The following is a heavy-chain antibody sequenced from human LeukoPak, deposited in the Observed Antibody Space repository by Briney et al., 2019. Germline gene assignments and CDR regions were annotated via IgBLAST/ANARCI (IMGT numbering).Heavy chain of an antibody. V-gene: IGHV3-15*01. J-gene: IGHJ4*02. Sequence: GGPLRLSCAASGFIFTNAWMSWVRQTPGKGLEWVGRIRSKTVGGTTDYAAPVKGRFTVSRDDSKNTFYLEMNSLKTEDTAVYYCTTDRGISGTTDLDYWGQGTLVTVSS. CDR2: IRSKTVGGTT. CDR1: GFIFTNAW. CDR3: TTDRGISGTTDLDY. D-gene: IGHD1-20*01.